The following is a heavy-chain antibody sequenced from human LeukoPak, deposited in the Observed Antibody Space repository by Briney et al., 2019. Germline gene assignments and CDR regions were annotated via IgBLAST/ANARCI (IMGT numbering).Heavy chain of an antibody. CDR1: VFTFSRYI. Sequence: GGGLRLSRAASVFTFSRYIMDGVRQAPGRGREWVSSISISSNYRYYADSVKGRFTISRDNVKKSLYLHAHSLRVEHTAVYYCARGSRLGVVERHAFDIWGQGTMATVSS. CDR2: ISISSNYR. J-gene: IGHJ3*02. V-gene: IGHV3-21*01. D-gene: IGHD3-3*01. CDR3: ARGSRLGVVERHAFDI.